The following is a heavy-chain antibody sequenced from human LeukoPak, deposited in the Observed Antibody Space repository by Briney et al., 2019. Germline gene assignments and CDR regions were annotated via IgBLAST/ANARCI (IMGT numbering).Heavy chain of an antibody. J-gene: IGHJ4*02. V-gene: IGHV3-64*01. Sequence: PAGSLRLSCAASGFTFSSYAMHWVRQAPGKGLEYVSAIGSTGGRTYYANSVKGRFTIYRDNSKNTLFLQMGSLRAEDMAVYYCARVFYDSSAYYYDYWGQGTLVTVSS. CDR3: ARVFYDSSAYYYDY. CDR2: IGSTGGRT. D-gene: IGHD3-22*01. CDR1: GFTFSSYA.